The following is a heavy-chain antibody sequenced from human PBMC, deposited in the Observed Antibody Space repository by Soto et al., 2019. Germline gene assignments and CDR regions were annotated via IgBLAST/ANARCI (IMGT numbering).Heavy chain of an antibody. D-gene: IGHD5-18*01. Sequence: EVHLLESGGGLVQPGGSLRLSCAASGFIFSSSAMTWVRQAPGKGLEWVSGLSAGGTATYYADSVKGRFTISRDNSKNTLYLQVNSLRVEDTALYYCARAVGGSSYACLPADWGHGTLVTVYS. CDR1: GFIFSSSA. J-gene: IGHJ4*01. CDR2: LSAGGTAT. CDR3: ARAVGGSSYACLPAD. V-gene: IGHV3-23*01.